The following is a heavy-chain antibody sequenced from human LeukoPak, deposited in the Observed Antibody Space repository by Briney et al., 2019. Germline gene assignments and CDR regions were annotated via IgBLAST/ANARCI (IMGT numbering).Heavy chain of an antibody. J-gene: IGHJ5*02. CDR3: ARDLITTPGISP. D-gene: IGHD6-13*01. CDR2: ISSSSTYI. CDR1: GFIFSSHT. Sequence: GGSLRLSCAASGFIFSSHTMNWVRQAPGKGLEWVSSISSSSTYIYYGDSVKGRFTISRDNAKNSLYLQMNSLRSDDTAVYYCARDLITTPGISPWGQGTLVTVSS. V-gene: IGHV3-21*01.